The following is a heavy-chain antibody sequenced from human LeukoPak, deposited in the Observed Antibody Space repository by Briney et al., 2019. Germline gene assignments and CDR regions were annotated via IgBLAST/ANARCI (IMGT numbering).Heavy chain of an antibody. CDR2: INQDASEI. Sequence: GGSLRLSCAASGFTFSTYWMNWYRQAPGKGLEWVGNINQDASEINYVDSVRGRFTISRDNAKNSLHLQMNGLRAEDTAVYYCATDRDNSDWQKRFDYWGQGTLVTVSS. D-gene: IGHD2-21*02. CDR3: ATDRDNSDWQKRFDY. CDR1: GFTFSTYW. V-gene: IGHV3-7*01. J-gene: IGHJ4*02.